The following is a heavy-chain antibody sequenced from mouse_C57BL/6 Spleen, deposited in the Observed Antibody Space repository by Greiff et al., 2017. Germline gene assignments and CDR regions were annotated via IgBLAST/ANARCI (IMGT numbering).Heavy chain of an antibody. Sequence: EVQLQQSGPELVKPGASVKISCKASGYTFTDYYMNWVKQSHGKSLEWIGDINPNNGGTSYNQKFKGKATLTVDKSSSTAYMELRSLTSEDSAVYYCARGYGSSYYWYFDVWGKGTTVTVSS. D-gene: IGHD1-1*01. CDR2: INPNNGGT. CDR1: GYTFTDYY. V-gene: IGHV1-26*01. CDR3: ARGYGSSYYWYFDV. J-gene: IGHJ1*03.